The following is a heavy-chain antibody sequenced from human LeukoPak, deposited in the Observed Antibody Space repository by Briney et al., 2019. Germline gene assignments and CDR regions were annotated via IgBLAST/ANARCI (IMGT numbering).Heavy chain of an antibody. Sequence: ASVKVSCKASGYTFTSYAMHWVRQAPGQRLEWMGWINAGNGNTKYSQKFQGRVTITRDTSASTAYMELSSLRSEDTAVFYCARGPLQLERPGDYYYYYMDVWGKGTTVTVSS. D-gene: IGHD1-1*01. CDR2: INAGNGNT. CDR1: GYTFTSYA. CDR3: ARGPLQLERPGDYYYYYMDV. J-gene: IGHJ6*03. V-gene: IGHV1-3*01.